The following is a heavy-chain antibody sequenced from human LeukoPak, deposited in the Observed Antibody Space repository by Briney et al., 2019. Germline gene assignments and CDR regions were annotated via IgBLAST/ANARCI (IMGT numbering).Heavy chain of an antibody. D-gene: IGHD2-15*01. CDR3: ARACSGGSCYSDNWLDP. J-gene: IGHJ5*02. Sequence: ASVKVSCKASGYTFTGYYLHWVRQAPGQGLEWMGRINPDSGGTNYAQKSQGRVTMTRDTPISTAYMELNRLTSDDTAVYYCARACSGGSCYSDNWLDPWGQGTLVTVSS. V-gene: IGHV1-2*06. CDR1: GYTFTGYY. CDR2: INPDSGGT.